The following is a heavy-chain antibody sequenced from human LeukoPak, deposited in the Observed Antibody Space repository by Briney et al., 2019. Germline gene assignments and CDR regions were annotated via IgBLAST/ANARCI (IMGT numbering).Heavy chain of an antibody. V-gene: IGHV5-51*01. CDR2: IYPGDSDA. CDR1: GYSLTNYW. CDR3: ARRVTASYSFDY. D-gene: IGHD2-21*02. J-gene: IGHJ4*02. Sequence: GESLKISCKASGYSLTNYWIGWVRQMPGKGLEWMGIIYPGDSDARYSPSFQGQVTISADKSISTAYLQWRSLKTSDTAMYYCARRVTASYSFDYWGQGTLVIVSS.